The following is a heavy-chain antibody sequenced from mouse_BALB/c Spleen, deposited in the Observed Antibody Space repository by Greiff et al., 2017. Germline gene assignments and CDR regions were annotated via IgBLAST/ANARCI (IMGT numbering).Heavy chain of an antibody. V-gene: IGHV1-7*01. CDR2: INPSTGYT. CDR1: GYTFTSYW. CDR3: ARGGNSEGY. Sequence: VQLQQSGAELAKPGASVKMSCKASGYTFTSYWMHWVKQRPGQGLEWIGYINPSTGYTEYNQKFKDKATLTADKSSSTAYMQLSSLTSEDSAVYYCARGGNSEGYWGQGTTLTVSS. J-gene: IGHJ2*01. D-gene: IGHD2-1*01.